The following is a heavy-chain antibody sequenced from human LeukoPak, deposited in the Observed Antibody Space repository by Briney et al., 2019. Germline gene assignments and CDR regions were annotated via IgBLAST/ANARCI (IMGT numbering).Heavy chain of an antibody. D-gene: IGHD3-3*01. V-gene: IGHV3-21*01. CDR3: ARVSSNYDFWSGYSHWYFDL. CDR1: GFTFSSFS. Sequence: GGSLRLSCVASGFTFSSFSMSWVRQAPGKGLEWVSSISSSSNYIYYADSVKGRFTISRDSAKNSLYLQMNSLRAEDTVVYYCARVSSNYDFWSGYSHWYFDLWGRGTLVTVSS. CDR2: ISSSSNYI. J-gene: IGHJ2*01.